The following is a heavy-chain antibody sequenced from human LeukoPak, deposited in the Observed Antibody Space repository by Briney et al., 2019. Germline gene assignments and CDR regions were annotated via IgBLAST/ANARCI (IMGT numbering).Heavy chain of an antibody. Sequence: GGSLRLSCAASGFTFSSYGMHWVRQAPGKGLEWVAFIRYDGSNKYYADSVKGRFTISRDNAKNSLYLQMNSLRAEDTAVYYCARVYGSGSYLVYYYYMDVWGKGTTVTVSS. CDR2: IRYDGSNK. V-gene: IGHV3-30*02. CDR1: GFTFSSYG. J-gene: IGHJ6*03. D-gene: IGHD3-10*01. CDR3: ARVYGSGSYLVYYYYMDV.